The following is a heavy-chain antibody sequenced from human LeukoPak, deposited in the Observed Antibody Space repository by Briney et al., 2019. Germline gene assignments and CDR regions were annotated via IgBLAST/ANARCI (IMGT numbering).Heavy chain of an antibody. CDR2: IVVGSGNT. D-gene: IGHD3-3*01. Sequence: SVKVSCKASGFTFTSSAMQWVRQARGQRLEWIGWIVVGSGNTNYAQKFQERVTITRDMSTSTAYMELSSLRSEDTAVYYCARDPLSTIFGPPVDYWGQGTLVTVSS. CDR1: GFTFTSSA. V-gene: IGHV1-58*02. J-gene: IGHJ4*02. CDR3: ARDPLSTIFGPPVDY.